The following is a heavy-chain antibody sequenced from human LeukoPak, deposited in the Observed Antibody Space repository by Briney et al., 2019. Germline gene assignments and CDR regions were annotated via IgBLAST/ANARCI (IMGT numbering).Heavy chain of an antibody. Sequence: SETLSLTCTVSGYSISSGYYWGWIRQPPGKGLEWIGNIYHSGSTYYNPSLKSRVTISVDTSKNQFSLKLSSVTAADTAVYYCASLRTGDFDYWGQGALVTVSS. V-gene: IGHV4-38-2*02. CDR2: IYHSGST. J-gene: IGHJ4*02. D-gene: IGHD3-10*01. CDR3: ASLRTGDFDY. CDR1: GYSISSGYY.